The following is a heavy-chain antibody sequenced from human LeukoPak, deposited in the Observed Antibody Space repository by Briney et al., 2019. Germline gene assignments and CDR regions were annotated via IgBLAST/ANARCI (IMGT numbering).Heavy chain of an antibody. D-gene: IGHD6-19*01. J-gene: IGHJ4*02. CDR3: ARGRYISGSHYFDF. CDR1: GFSFSNYG. Sequence: GGSLRLSCAASGFSFSNYGMHWVRQAPGKGLEGVAVIWYDGSNKYYADSVKGRFTISRDNSKNTLYLQMHSLRAEDTAVYYCARGRYISGSHYFDFWGQGTLVTVSS. V-gene: IGHV3-33*01. CDR2: IWYDGSNK.